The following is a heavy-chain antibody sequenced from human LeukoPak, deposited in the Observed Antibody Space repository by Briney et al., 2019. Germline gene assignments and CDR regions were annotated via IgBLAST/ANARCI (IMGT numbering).Heavy chain of an antibody. D-gene: IGHD3-10*01. V-gene: IGHV3-23*01. CDR2: LRGDGET. CDR1: GFTFSSYA. CDR3: AKASWVSSADAVL. Sequence: GGSLRLSCVASGFTFSSYAMSWVRQAPARGLEWASSLRGDGETFYAESVKGRFTLSRDDSRNMVFLHLNNLRVEDTALYYCAKASWVSSADAVLWGQGTVVTVS. J-gene: IGHJ4*02.